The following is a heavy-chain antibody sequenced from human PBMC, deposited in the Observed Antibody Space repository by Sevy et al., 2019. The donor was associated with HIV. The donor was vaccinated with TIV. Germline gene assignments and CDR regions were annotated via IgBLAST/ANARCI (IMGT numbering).Heavy chain of an antibody. CDR3: ARALWYDILTGYYPSSAYYFDY. V-gene: IGHV6-1*01. Sequence: SQTLSLTCAISGDSVSSNSAAWNWIRQSPSRGLEWLGRTYYRSKWYNDYPVSVKSRITINPDKSKNQFALQLNSVTPEDTAVYYCARALWYDILTGYYPSSAYYFDYWGQGTLVTVSS. J-gene: IGHJ4*02. CDR2: TYYRSKWYN. CDR1: GDSVSSNSAA. D-gene: IGHD3-9*01.